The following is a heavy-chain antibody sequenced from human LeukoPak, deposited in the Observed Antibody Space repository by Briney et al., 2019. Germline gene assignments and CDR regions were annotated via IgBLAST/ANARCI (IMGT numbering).Heavy chain of an antibody. V-gene: IGHV3-53*01. J-gene: IGHJ4*02. CDR2: IYSGGST. CDR3: ARDYTFGSGTYDY. Sequence: GGSLRLSCAASGFTVSTNYMTWVRQAPGKGLEWVSVIYSGGSTYYADSVKGRFTISRDNSKNTLYLQMSSLTVEDTAVYYCARDYTFGSGTYDYWGQGTLVTVSS. CDR1: GFTVSTNY. D-gene: IGHD3-10*01.